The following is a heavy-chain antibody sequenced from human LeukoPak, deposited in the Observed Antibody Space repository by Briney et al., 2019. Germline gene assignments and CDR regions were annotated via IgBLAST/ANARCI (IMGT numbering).Heavy chain of an antibody. CDR3: ARGNERIVGAYDTFDL. D-gene: IGHD1-26*01. J-gene: IGHJ3*01. Sequence: GGSLRLSCTASGFIVNLSYMSWVRQAPGKGPEWVSVLYSGGATYNEDSVKSRFTISIDDSKNTVLLQMNNLRPEDLAVYFCARGNERIVGAYDTFDLCGQGTMVTV. CDR2: LYSGGAT. CDR1: GFIVNLSY. V-gene: IGHV3-66*02.